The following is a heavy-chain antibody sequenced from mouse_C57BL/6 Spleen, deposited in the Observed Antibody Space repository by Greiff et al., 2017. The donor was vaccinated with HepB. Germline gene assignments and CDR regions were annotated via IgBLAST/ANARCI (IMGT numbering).Heavy chain of an antibody. CDR2: IYPGDGDT. J-gene: IGHJ2*01. CDR3: ARSGASGPYFDY. CDR1: GYAFSSSW. V-gene: IGHV1-82*01. Sequence: VQLQQSGPELVKPGASVKISCKASGYAFSSSWMNWVKQRPGKGLEWIGRIYPGDGDTNYNGKFKGKATLTADKSSSTAYMQLSSLTAEDSAVYFCARSGASGPYFDYWGQGTTLTVSS. D-gene: IGHD3-1*01.